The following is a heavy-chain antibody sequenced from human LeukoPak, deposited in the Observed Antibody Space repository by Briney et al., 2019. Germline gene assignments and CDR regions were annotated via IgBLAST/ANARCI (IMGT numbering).Heavy chain of an antibody. D-gene: IGHD3-22*01. CDR3: ARPAENKNTYYYDSSGYYSGGYYYYGMDV. J-gene: IGHJ6*02. CDR2: LIPILGIA. Sequence: SVKVSCKASGGTFSSYTISWVRQAPGQGLEWMGRLIPILGIANYAQKFQGRVTITADKSTSTAYMELSSLRSEDTAVYYCARPAENKNTYYYDSSGYYSGGYYYYGMDVWGQGTTVTVSS. CDR1: GGTFSSYT. V-gene: IGHV1-69*02.